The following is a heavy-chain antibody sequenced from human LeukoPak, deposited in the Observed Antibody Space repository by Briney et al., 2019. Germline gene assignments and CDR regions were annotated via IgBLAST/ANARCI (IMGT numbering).Heavy chain of an antibody. CDR2: FYYSGII. Sequence: SETLSLTCTVSAGSISSSSYYWGWIRQPPGKGLEWIGSFYYSGIIYYNPSLKSRVTISVDTSKNQFSLNLSSVTAADTAVYYCARQSRSGGPGDYWGQGTLVTVSS. V-gene: IGHV4-39*01. D-gene: IGHD2-15*01. CDR1: AGSISSSSYY. J-gene: IGHJ4*02. CDR3: ARQSRSGGPGDY.